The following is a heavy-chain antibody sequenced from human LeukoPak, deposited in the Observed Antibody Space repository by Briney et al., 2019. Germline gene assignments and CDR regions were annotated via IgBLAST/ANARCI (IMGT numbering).Heavy chain of an antibody. Sequence: GGSLRLSCAVSGFSVSSYYMNWVRQAPGKGLEWVSVVYGGGSTNYADPVKGRFTISRDNSKNTLYLQMNSLRAEDTAVYYCARAPGYCSSTVCYRSWFDPWGQGTLVTVSS. J-gene: IGHJ5*02. D-gene: IGHD2-2*01. CDR2: VYGGGST. CDR3: ARAPGYCSSTVCYRSWFDP. CDR1: GFSVSSYY. V-gene: IGHV3-66*02.